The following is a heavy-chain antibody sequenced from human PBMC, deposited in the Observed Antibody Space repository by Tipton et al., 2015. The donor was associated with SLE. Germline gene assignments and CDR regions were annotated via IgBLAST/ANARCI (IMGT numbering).Heavy chain of an antibody. V-gene: IGHV4-39*07. D-gene: IGHD3-22*01. CDR3: AREADDNRGDYFDS. CDR2: GYYSGTT. J-gene: IGHJ4*02. CDR1: GGSFSGYY. Sequence: TLSLTCAVYGGSFSGYYWGWFRQPPGKGLEWIGSGYYSGTTYYNPSLKSRVTISVDPSKNQLSLTLSSVTAADTAVYYCAREADDNRGDYFDSWGQGTLVTVSS.